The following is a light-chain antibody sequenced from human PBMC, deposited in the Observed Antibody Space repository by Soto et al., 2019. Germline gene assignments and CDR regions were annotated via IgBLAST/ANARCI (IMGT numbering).Light chain of an antibody. CDR1: QSISNH. CDR3: QQSSSALIT. V-gene: IGKV1-39*01. CDR2: AAS. J-gene: IGKJ5*01. Sequence: DIQMTQSPSSLSASVEDRVIITCRASQSISNHLNWYQQKPGKAPKLLIYAASSLQSGVPSRFSGSGSGTDFTLTISSLQPEDFATYYCQQSSSALITFGQGTRLEIK.